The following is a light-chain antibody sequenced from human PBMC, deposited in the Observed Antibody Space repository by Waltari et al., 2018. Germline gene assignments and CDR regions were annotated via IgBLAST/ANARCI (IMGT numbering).Light chain of an antibody. J-gene: IGKJ1*01. CDR2: DAS. CDR3: QQYNKWPPWT. V-gene: IGKV3D-15*01. CDR1: ESVRTN. Sequence: EVVMTQSPATLSVSPGEGATVSCRASESVRTNVAWYQQTPGQAPRLIIYDASTRATGIPDRFSGSGSGTEFILSISSLQSEDFAISYCQQYNKWPPWTFGQGTKVEIK.